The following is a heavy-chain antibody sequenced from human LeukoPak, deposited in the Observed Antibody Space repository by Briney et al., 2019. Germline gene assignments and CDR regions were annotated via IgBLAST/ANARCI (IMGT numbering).Heavy chain of an antibody. V-gene: IGHV1-46*01. CDR2: VNPSGGST. D-gene: IGHD4-23*01. J-gene: IGHJ3*02. CDR3: ARDRGYGGNRPETFDI. CDR1: GYTFTGYY. Sequence: ASVKVSCKASGYTFTGYYMHWVRQAPGQGLEWMGIVNPSGGSTSYAQKFQGRVTMTRDTSTSTVYMELSSLRSEDTAVYYCARDRGYGGNRPETFDIWGQGTMVTVSS.